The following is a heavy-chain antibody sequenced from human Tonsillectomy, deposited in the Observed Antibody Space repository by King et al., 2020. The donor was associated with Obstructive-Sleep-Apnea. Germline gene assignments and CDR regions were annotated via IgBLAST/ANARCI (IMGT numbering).Heavy chain of an antibody. V-gene: IGHV3-30*18. CDR3: AKDLTVSYYGSGSYGWRGYYFDY. CDR2: ISYDGSNK. Sequence: QLVQSGGGVVQPGRSLRLSCAASGFTFSSYGMHWVRQAPGKGLEWVAVISYDGSNKYYADSVKGRFTISRDNSKNTLYLQMNSLRAEDTAVYYCAKDLTVSYYGSGSYGWRGYYFDYWGQGTLVTVSS. D-gene: IGHD3-10*01. J-gene: IGHJ4*02. CDR1: GFTFSSYG.